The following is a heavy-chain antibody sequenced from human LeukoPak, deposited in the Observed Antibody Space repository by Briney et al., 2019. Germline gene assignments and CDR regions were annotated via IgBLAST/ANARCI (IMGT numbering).Heavy chain of an antibody. CDR1: GFTFSSYS. J-gene: IGHJ6*02. Sequence: PGGSLRLSCAASGFTFSSYSMNWVRQAPGKGLEWVSSISSSSSYIYYADSVKGRFTISRDNAKNSLYLQMNSLRAEDTAVYYCARDRGGDMVRGYYYYGMDVWGQGTTVTVSS. D-gene: IGHD3-10*01. CDR3: ARDRGGDMVRGYYYYGMDV. CDR2: ISSSSSYI. V-gene: IGHV3-21*01.